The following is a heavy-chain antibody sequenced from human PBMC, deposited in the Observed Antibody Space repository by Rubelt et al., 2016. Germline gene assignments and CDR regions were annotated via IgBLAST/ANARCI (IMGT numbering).Heavy chain of an antibody. D-gene: IGHD1-26*01. CDR2: IKQDGSEK. CDR3: ARDGSEWSRDY. J-gene: IGHJ4*02. V-gene: IGHV3-7*04. Sequence: EVQLVESGGGLVQPGGSLKLSCAASGFTFSDSAMHWVRQAPGKGLEWVANIKQDGSEKYYVDSVKGRFTISRDNAQNSPYLQMFGLRAEDTAVYYGARDGSEWSRDYGGPGTLVTVSS. CDR1: GFTFSDSA.